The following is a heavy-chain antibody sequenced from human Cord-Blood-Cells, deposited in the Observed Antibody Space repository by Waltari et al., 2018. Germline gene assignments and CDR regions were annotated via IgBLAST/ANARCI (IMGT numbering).Heavy chain of an antibody. CDR3: AQAPYSSSFRNWFDP. V-gene: IGHV4-34*01. CDR2: INHSGST. CDR1: GGSFSGYY. D-gene: IGHD6-6*01. Sequence: QVQLQQWGAGLLKPSETLSLTCAVYGGSFSGYYWSWIRQPPGKGLEWIGEINHSGSTNYNPSLKSRVTISVDTSKNQFSLKLSSVTAADTAVYYCAQAPYSSSFRNWFDPWGQGTLVTVSS. J-gene: IGHJ5*02.